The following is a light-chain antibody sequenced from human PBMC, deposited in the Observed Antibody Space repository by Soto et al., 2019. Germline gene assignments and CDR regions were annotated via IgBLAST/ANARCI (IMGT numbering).Light chain of an antibody. V-gene: IGKV3-11*01. CDR3: QQRSSWRVT. J-gene: IGKJ4*01. CDR1: QSVSTF. Sequence: EIVLTQFPATLSLSPGERATLSCRASQSVSTFLAWYQQKPGQAPRLVVYDASKRATGIPARFSGSGSGTDFTLTISSLEPEDFEVDYCQQRSSWRVTFGGGTKVEIK. CDR2: DAS.